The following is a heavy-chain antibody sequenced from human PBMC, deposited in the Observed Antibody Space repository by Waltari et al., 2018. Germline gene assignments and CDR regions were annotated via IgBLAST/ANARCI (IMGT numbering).Heavy chain of an antibody. D-gene: IGHD1-26*01. Sequence: QVQLGQSGAEVKKPGASVKVSCKASGGTFSSYAISCVRQAPGQGLAWMGGIIPIFGTANYAQKFQGRVTITADESTSTAYMELSSLISEDTAVYYCATPRENLESGSFQHWGQGTLVTVSS. CDR2: IIPIFGTA. CDR1: GGTFSSYA. V-gene: IGHV1-69*13. J-gene: IGHJ1*01. CDR3: ATPRENLESGSFQH.